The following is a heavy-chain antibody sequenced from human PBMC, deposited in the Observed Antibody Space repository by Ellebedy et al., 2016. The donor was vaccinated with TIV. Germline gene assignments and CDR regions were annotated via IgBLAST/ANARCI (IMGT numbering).Heavy chain of an antibody. V-gene: IGHV1-2*02. J-gene: IGHJ4*02. CDR1: GFTITSHW. Sequence: GESLKISCKGSGFTITSHWITWVRQAPGQGLEWMGWINPNSGGTNYAQKFQGRVTMTSDTSISTASMELSSLRSDDTAVYYCARDMNAITMFRGVISHWGQGTLVTVSS. CDR2: INPNSGGT. D-gene: IGHD3-10*01. CDR3: ARDMNAITMFRGVISH.